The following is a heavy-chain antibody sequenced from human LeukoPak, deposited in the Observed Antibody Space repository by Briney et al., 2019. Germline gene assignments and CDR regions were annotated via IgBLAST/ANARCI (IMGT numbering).Heavy chain of an antibody. Sequence: ASAKVSCKASGYTFTGYYMHWVRQAPGQGLEWMGWINPNSGGTNYAQKFQGRVTMTRDTSISTAYMELSRLRSDDTAVYYCARDLRFLEWLTDYWGQGTLVTVSS. CDR2: INPNSGGT. D-gene: IGHD3-3*01. CDR3: ARDLRFLEWLTDY. J-gene: IGHJ4*02. V-gene: IGHV1-2*02. CDR1: GYTFTGYY.